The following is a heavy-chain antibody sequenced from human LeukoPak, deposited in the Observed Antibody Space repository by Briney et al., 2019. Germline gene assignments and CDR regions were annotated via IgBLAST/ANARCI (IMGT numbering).Heavy chain of an antibody. V-gene: IGHV3-30-3*01. D-gene: IGHD1-26*01. CDR3: ARAGGGSGSYYFAAFDI. CDR1: GFTFSSYA. CDR2: ISYDGSNK. Sequence: ERSLRLSCAASGFTFSSYAMHWVRQAPGKGLEWVAVISYDGSNKYYADSVKGRFTISRDNSKNTLYLQMNSLRAEDTAVYYCARAGGGSGSYYFAAFDIWGQGTMVTVSS. J-gene: IGHJ3*02.